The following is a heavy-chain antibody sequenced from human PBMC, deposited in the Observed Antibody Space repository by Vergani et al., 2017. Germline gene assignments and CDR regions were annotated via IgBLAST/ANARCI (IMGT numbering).Heavy chain of an antibody. J-gene: IGHJ1*01. CDR3: ATNSCGPPGYQIGYFRE. V-gene: IGHV3-30*03. CDR1: GFTSSYYG. D-gene: IGHD2-21*01. CDR2: ISYDGTQK. Sequence: QVHLVESGGGVVQPGRSLRLSCVVSGFTSSYYGMHWVRQAPGKGLEWVAVISYDGTQKYYADSVKGRFTISRDNSKSTLYLQMNSLRTEDTAVYYCATNSCGPPGYQIGYFREWGQGTLVTVSS.